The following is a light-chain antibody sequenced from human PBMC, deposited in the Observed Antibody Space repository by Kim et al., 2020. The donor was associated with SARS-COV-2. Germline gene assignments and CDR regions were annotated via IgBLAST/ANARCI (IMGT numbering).Light chain of an antibody. CDR1: SSDVGGYNY. V-gene: IGLV2-11*01. CDR2: DVT. J-gene: IGLJ2*01. CDR3: CSYAGSYTFVV. Sequence: QSVTISCTGTSSDVGGYNYVSWYQQHPGKAPKLMIYDVTKRPSGVPDRFSGSKSANTASLTISGLQAEDEADYYCCSYAGSYTFVVFGGGTQLTVL.